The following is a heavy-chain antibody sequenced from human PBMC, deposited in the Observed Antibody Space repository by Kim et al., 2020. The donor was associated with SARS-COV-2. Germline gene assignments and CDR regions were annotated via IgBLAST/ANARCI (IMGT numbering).Heavy chain of an antibody. V-gene: IGHV5-51*01. CDR3: ARRSTIAVAGPTFDY. D-gene: IGHD6-19*01. J-gene: IGHJ4*02. CDR2: IYPGDSDT. Sequence: GESLKISCKGSGYSFTSYWIGWVRQMPGKGLEWMGIIYPGDSDTRYSPSFQGQVTISADKSISTAYLQWSSLKASDTAMYYCARRSTIAVAGPTFDYWGQGTLVTVSS. CDR1: GYSFTSYW.